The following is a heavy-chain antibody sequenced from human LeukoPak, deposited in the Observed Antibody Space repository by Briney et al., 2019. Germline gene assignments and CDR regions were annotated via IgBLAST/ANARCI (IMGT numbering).Heavy chain of an antibody. CDR1: GGSISSSSYY. CDR3: ARGYVDTAMVPYYFDY. V-gene: IGHV4-39*01. D-gene: IGHD5-18*01. CDR2: FYYSGST. Sequence: SETLSLTCTVSGGSISSSSYYWGWVRQPPGKGMEWIGSFYYSGSTYYNPSLKSRVTISVDTSKNQFSLKLSSVTAADTAVYYCARGYVDTAMVPYYFDYWGQGTLVTVSS. J-gene: IGHJ4*02.